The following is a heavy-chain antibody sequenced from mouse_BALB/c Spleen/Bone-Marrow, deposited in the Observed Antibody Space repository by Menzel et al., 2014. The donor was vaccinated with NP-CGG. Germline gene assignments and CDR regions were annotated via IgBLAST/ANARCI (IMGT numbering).Heavy chain of an antibody. V-gene: IGHV3-5*02. Sequence: VQLQQSGPGLVKPSQTVSLTCTVTGIPITTGNYRWSWIRQFPGNKLEWIGYIYYSGTITYNPSLTSRLTITRDTSKNQFFLEMNFVIAKDTAAYYCAQYEGMRGFVMDYWGQGTSVTVSS. CDR1: GIPITTGNYR. J-gene: IGHJ4*01. CDR2: IYYSGTI. CDR3: AQYEGMRGFVMDY. D-gene: IGHD2-3*01.